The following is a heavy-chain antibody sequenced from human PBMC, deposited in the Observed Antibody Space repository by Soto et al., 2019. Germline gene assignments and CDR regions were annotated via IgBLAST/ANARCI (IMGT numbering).Heavy chain of an antibody. CDR1: GGTFSSYA. Sequence: VKVSCKASGGTFSSYAISWVRQAPGQGLEWMGGIIPIFGTANYAQKFQGRVTITADKSTSTAYMELSSLRSEDTAVYYCARSPDPIAAADIYYYYGMDVWGQGTTVTVSS. J-gene: IGHJ6*02. D-gene: IGHD6-13*01. CDR2: IIPIFGTA. CDR3: ARSPDPIAAADIYYYYGMDV. V-gene: IGHV1-69*06.